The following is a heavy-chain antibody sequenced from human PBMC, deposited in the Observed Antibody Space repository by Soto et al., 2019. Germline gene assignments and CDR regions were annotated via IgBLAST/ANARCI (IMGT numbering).Heavy chain of an antibody. V-gene: IGHV5-51*01. CDR3: ARSDYYGSGRLAYYFDY. CDR1: GYSFTIYC. Sequence: GESLKISGNGSGYSFTIYCIGLVLQMPGKGLEWMGIIYPGDSDTRYSPSFQGQVTISADKSISTAYLQWSSLKASDTAMYYCARSDYYGSGRLAYYFDYWGQGTLVTVSS. CDR2: IYPGDSDT. J-gene: IGHJ4*02. D-gene: IGHD3-10*01.